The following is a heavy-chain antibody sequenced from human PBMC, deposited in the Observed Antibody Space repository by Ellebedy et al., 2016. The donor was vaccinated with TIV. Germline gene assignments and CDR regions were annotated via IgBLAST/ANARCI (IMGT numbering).Heavy chain of an antibody. D-gene: IGHD3-10*02. CDR2: IYPGDSDT. CDR1: GYNFTNYW. Sequence: GGSLRLSCKASGYNFTNYWIGWVRQMPEKGLEWVGIIYPGDSDTRYGPSFEGQVTISADRSISAAYFHFNSLQASDTAVYYCAKLRSSRHFVPFDSWGQGTLVIVSS. CDR3: AKLRSSRHFVPFDS. V-gene: IGHV5-51*01. J-gene: IGHJ4*02.